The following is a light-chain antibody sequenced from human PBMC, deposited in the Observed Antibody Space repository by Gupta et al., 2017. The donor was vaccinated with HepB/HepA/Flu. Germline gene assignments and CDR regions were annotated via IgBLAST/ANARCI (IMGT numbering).Light chain of an antibody. V-gene: IGKV1-39*01. CDR3: QQSYSTPLT. J-gene: IGKJ4*01. Sequence: IQLTQSPSSLSASVGDSVTITCRASQTMNNFLHWYQQKPGEAPKLLIYAASRVQSGVPSRFRGSGSGTDFTLTINRLQPEDFATYYCQQSYSTPLTFGGGTKVEIK. CDR2: AAS. CDR1: QTMNNF.